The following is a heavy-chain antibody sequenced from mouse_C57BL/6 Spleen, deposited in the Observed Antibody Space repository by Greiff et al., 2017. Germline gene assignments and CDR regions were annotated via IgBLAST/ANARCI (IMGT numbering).Heavy chain of an antibody. CDR3: AREGIIPFAY. CDR2: ISSGSSTI. J-gene: IGHJ3*01. CDR1: GFTFSDYG. V-gene: IGHV5-17*01. Sequence: EVQLQESGGGLVKPGGSLKLSCAASGFTFSDYGMHWVRQAPEKGLEWVAYISSGSSTIYYADTVKGRFTISRDNAKNTLFLQMTSLRSEDTAMYYCAREGIIPFAYWGQGTLVTVSA. D-gene: IGHD1-1*01.